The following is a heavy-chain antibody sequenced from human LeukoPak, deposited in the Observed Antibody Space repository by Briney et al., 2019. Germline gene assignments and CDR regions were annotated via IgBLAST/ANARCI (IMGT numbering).Heavy chain of an antibody. Sequence: GGSLRLSCAASGFTFSSSWMRWVRQAPGKGLEWVANIKEDGSVKNYVDSVEGRFTISRDNAKNSLYLQMNTLRAEDTAVYYCARDVAYSTFDYWGQGTLVTVSS. CDR2: IKEDGSVK. CDR3: ARDVAYSTFDY. CDR1: GFTFSSSW. J-gene: IGHJ4*02. V-gene: IGHV3-7*05. D-gene: IGHD4-11*01.